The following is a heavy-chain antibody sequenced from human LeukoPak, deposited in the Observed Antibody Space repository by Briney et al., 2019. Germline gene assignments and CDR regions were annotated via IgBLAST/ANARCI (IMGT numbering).Heavy chain of an antibody. CDR1: GFTFSSYA. J-gene: IGHJ3*02. CDR2: ISGSGGST. D-gene: IGHD3-16*01. CDR3: AKDRGRLLITFGGVTSPGAFDI. Sequence: GGSLRLSCAASGFTFSSYAMSWVRQAPGKGLEWVSAISGSGGSTYYADSVKGRFTISRDNSKNTLYLQMNSRRAEDTAVYYCAKDRGRLLITFGGVTSPGAFDIWVQGTMVTVSS. V-gene: IGHV3-23*01.